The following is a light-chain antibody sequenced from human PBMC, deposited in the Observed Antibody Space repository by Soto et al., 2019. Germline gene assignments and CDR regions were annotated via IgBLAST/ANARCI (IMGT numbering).Light chain of an antibody. Sequence: QCVLTRPASVSGAAGEGITISCTGTSSDVGGYNSVSWYQQHPGKAPKLMIYNVSNRPSGVSNRFSGSKSGNTASLTISGLQAEDEADYYCSSYTSSSTYVFGTGTKVTVL. CDR3: SSYTSSSTYV. J-gene: IGLJ1*01. CDR2: NVS. V-gene: IGLV2-14*01. CDR1: SSDVGGYNS.